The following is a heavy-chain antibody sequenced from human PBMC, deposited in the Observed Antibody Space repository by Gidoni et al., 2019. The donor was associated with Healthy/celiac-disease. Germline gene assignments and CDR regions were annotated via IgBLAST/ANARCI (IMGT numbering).Heavy chain of an antibody. Sequence: QLQLQESGPGLVKPSETMSLTCTVSGGSISSYYCSCIRQPPGKGLEWIGYIYYSGSTKYNPFIKSRGTIAVDTSKNQFSRKLSPVTAADTAVYYCARLITIFGVVYFDYWGQGTLVTVSS. V-gene: IGHV4-59*01. CDR2: IYYSGST. D-gene: IGHD3-3*01. CDR1: GGSISSYY. CDR3: ARLITIFGVVYFDY. J-gene: IGHJ4*02.